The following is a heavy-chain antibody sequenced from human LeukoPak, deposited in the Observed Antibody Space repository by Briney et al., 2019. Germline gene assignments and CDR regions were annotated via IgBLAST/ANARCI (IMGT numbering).Heavy chain of an antibody. CDR3: ARENHTYGSEFDY. D-gene: IGHD3-10*01. CDR2: ISYDGSNK. V-gene: IGHV3-30*04. J-gene: IGHJ4*02. CDR1: GFTFSSYA. Sequence: GGSLRLSCAVSGFTFSSYAMHWVRQAPGKGLEWVAVISYDGSNKYYADSVKGRFTISRDNAKSTLYLQMNSLRAEDTAVYYCARENHTYGSEFDYWGQGTLVTVSS.